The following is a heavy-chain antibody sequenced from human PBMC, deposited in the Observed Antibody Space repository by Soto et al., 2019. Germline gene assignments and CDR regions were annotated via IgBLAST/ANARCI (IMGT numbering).Heavy chain of an antibody. CDR2: IFPIFGTT. D-gene: IGHD6-19*01. CDR1: GGTFSSYS. J-gene: IGHJ4*02. V-gene: IGHV1-69*13. CDR3: AMIEYSSGSDY. Sequence: SVKVSCKXSGGTFSSYSITWVRQAPGQGLEWLGGIFPIFGTTNYAQRFEDRVTITADELTSTAYMELSSLRSEDTAVYYCAMIEYSSGSDYWGQGTLVTVSS.